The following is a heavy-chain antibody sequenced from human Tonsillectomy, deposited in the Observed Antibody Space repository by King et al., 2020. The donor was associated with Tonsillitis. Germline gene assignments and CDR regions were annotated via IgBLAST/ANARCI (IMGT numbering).Heavy chain of an antibody. V-gene: IGHV4-39*01. Sequence: QLQESGPGLVKPSETLSLTCTVSGGSISSSSYYWGWIRQPPGKGLEWIGTIYYSGSTYYNPSLKSRVTISVDTSKNQFSLNLSSVTAADTAVYYCARRGYGDPLFGYWGQGTLVTVSS. CDR1: GGSISSSSYY. D-gene: IGHD4-17*01. J-gene: IGHJ4*02. CDR3: ARRGYGDPLFGY. CDR2: IYYSGST.